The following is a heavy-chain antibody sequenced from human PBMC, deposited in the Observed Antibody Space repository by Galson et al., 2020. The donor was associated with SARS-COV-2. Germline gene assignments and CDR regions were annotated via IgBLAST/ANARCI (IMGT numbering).Heavy chain of an antibody. D-gene: IGHD2-2*01. Sequence: GGSLSLSCAASGFTFDDYGMSWVRQVPGKGLEWVSGINWNGGSIHFADSVKGRFTISRDNAKNSLYLQMNSLSAEDTALYYCSRGGCSSTTCYKGYYIDVGRKGTTVTVSS. CDR3: SRGGCSSTTCYKGYYIDV. CDR2: INWNGGSI. J-gene: IGHJ6*03. CDR1: GFTFDDYG. V-gene: IGHV3-20*04.